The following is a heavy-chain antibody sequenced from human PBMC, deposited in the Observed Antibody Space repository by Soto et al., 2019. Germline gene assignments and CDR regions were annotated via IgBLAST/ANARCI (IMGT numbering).Heavy chain of an antibody. V-gene: IGHV3-30*18. Sequence: GGSLRLSCAASGFTFSSYGMHWVRQAPGKGLEWVAVISYDGSNKYYADSVKGRFTISRDNSKNTLYLQMNSLRAEDTAVYCCAKLGGVYYYYGMDVWGQGTTVTVSS. CDR1: GFTFSSYG. D-gene: IGHD2-15*01. J-gene: IGHJ6*02. CDR3: AKLGGVYYYYGMDV. CDR2: ISYDGSNK.